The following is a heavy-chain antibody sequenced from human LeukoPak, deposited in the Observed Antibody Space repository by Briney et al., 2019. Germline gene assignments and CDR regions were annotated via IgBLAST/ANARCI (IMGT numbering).Heavy chain of an antibody. CDR2: ICIDYIIT. CDR3: ARSGDGHFDY. CDR1: GFTFSSYQ. V-gene: IGHV3-48*03. D-gene: IGHD3-10*01. J-gene: IGHJ4*02. Sequence: SLRLCFAGSGFTFSSYQMNWIRHAQGKGLGSVSFICIDYIITSYADSVQHRFFIPRESANNSLYQQMNSRRAGDTAIYYCARSGDGHFDYWGRATLATVSS.